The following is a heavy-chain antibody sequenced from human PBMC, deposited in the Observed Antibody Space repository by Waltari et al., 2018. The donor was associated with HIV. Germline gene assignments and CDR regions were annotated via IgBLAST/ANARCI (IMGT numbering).Heavy chain of an antibody. J-gene: IGHJ5*02. V-gene: IGHV3-30*01. Sequence: QVKLVESGGGVVQTGGSLGLSYTASGLTFSVFAMHWVRQVPGKGLDWVAFLSYHGTKKYSGDSVKGRFTVSRDNSKNTLYLQMTSLTTDDTAMFYCARSASGNYYQDPADTWGQGTLGSV. CDR1: GLTFSVFA. CDR3: ARSASGNYYQDPADT. CDR2: LSYHGTKK. D-gene: IGHD3-10*01.